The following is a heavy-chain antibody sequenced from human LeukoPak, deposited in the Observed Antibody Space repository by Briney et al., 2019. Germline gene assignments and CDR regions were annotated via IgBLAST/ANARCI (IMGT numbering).Heavy chain of an antibody. V-gene: IGHV3-33*08. CDR3: ATAMVRDHYYYYYGMDV. CDR1: GFTFSDYA. J-gene: IGHJ6*02. D-gene: IGHD3-10*01. Sequence: GGSLRLSCAGSGFTFSDYAMHWVRQAPGKGLEWVAVIWYDGSNKYYADSVKGRFTISRDNSKNTLYLQMNSLRAEDTAVYYCATAMVRDHYYYYYGMDVWGQGTTVTVSS. CDR2: IWYDGSNK.